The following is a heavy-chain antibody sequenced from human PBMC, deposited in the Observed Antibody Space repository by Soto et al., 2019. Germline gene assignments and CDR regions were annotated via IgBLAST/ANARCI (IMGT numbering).Heavy chain of an antibody. CDR1: GFPFNTYA. CDR2: ISESSDNA. Sequence: GGSLRLSCAASGFPFNTYAMSWVRQAPGKGPEWVSAISESSDNAFYADSVQGRFTISRDNSYNILYLQMNSLRAEDTALYFCAKGGYIYGLDPWGQGTLVTVYS. J-gene: IGHJ5*02. CDR3: AKGGYIYGLDP. D-gene: IGHD5-18*01. V-gene: IGHV3-23*01.